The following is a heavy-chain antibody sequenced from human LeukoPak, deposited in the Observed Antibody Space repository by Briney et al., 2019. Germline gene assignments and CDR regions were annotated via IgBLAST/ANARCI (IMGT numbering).Heavy chain of an antibody. Sequence: GGSLSLSCAASGFTFSSYSMNWVRQAAGKGLEWVASISSSSSYIYYADSVKGRFTISRDNAKNSLYLQMNSLRAEATAVYYCARDQYSSGWFDPVDYWGQGTLVTVSS. V-gene: IGHV3-21*01. CDR3: ARDQYSSGWFDPVDY. CDR1: GFTFSSYS. D-gene: IGHD6-19*01. J-gene: IGHJ4*02. CDR2: ISSSSSYI.